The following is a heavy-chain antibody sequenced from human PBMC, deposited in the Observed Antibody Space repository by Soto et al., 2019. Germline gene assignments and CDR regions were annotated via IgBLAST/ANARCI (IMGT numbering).Heavy chain of an antibody. V-gene: IGHV4-39*01. D-gene: IGHD2-2*02. CDR2: IYYSGST. J-gene: IGHJ5*02. CDR1: GGSISSSSYY. CDR3: ARLNRYCSSTSCYTGVYNWFDP. Sequence: SETLSLTCTVSGGSISSSSYYWGWIRQPPGKGLEWIGSIYYSGSTYYNPSLKSRVTISVDTSKNQFSLKLSSVTAADTAVYYCARLNRYCSSTSCYTGVYNWFDPWGQGXLVTVSS.